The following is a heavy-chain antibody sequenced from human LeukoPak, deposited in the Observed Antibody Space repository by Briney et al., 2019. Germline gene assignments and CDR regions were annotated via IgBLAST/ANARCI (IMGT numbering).Heavy chain of an antibody. Sequence: GSSVKVSCKASGGTFSSYAISWVRQAPGQGLEWMGWINPNSGGTNYAQKFQGRVTMTRDTSISTAYMELSRLRSDDTAVYYCARRNSDSYGQQTYYYYYYMDVWGKGTTVTVSS. CDR3: ARRNSDSYGQQTYYYYYYMDV. CDR2: INPNSGGT. V-gene: IGHV1-2*02. CDR1: GGTFSSYA. J-gene: IGHJ6*03. D-gene: IGHD5-18*01.